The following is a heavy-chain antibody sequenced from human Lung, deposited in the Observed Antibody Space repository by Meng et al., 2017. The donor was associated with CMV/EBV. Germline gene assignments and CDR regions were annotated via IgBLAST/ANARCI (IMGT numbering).Heavy chain of an antibody. CDR3: ARDRGTQLELRPFSDY. D-gene: IGHD1-7*01. CDR2: IKQDGSEK. V-gene: IGHV3-7*01. J-gene: IGHJ4*02. Sequence: GEXXKISCGVSGFTFRSYWMSWVRQTPGKGLEWVANIKQDGSEKYYVDSVKGRFTISRDNAKNSLYLQMNSLRAEDTAIYYCARDRGTQLELRPFSDYWGQGTLVTVSS. CDR1: GFTFRSYW.